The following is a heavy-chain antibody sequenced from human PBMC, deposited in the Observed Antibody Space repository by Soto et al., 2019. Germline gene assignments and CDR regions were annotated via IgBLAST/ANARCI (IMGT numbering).Heavy chain of an antibody. CDR3: ARTLYYDFWSGYYIPDY. CDR1: GGSISSGGYY. V-gene: IGHV4-31*03. CDR2: IYYSGST. Sequence: SETLSLTCTVSGGSISSGGYYWSWISQHPGKGLEWIGYIYYSGSTYYNPSPKSRVTISVDKSKNQFSLKLSSVTAADTAVYYCARTLYYDFWSGYYIPDYWGQGTLVTVSS. J-gene: IGHJ4*02. D-gene: IGHD3-3*01.